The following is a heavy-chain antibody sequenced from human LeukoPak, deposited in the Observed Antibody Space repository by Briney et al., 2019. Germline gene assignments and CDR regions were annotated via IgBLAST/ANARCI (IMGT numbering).Heavy chain of an antibody. D-gene: IGHD6-19*01. CDR1: GFTFNTYS. V-gene: IGHV3-30-3*01. CDR2: ISYDGNKK. J-gene: IGHJ2*01. Sequence: GGSLRLSCAASGFTFNTYSIHWVRQAPGKGLEWVAVISYDGNKKYYADSVEGRFTISRDNSKNTLYLQMNSLRAEDTALYYCAKDREQWLDNWYFDLWGRGTLVTVSS. CDR3: AKDREQWLDNWYFDL.